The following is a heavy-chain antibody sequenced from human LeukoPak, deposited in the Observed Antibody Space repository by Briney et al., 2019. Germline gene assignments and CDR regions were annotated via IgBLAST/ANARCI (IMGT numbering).Heavy chain of an antibody. D-gene: IGHD3-10*01. V-gene: IGHV4-39*07. Sequence: SETLSLTCTVSGGSISSSSYYWGWIRQPPGKGLEWIGSIYYSGSTYYNPSLKSRVTISVDTSKNQFSLKLSSVTAADTAVYYCARVPYYYGSGNDYWGQGTLVTVSS. J-gene: IGHJ4*02. CDR3: ARVPYYYGSGNDY. CDR2: IYYSGST. CDR1: GGSISSSSYY.